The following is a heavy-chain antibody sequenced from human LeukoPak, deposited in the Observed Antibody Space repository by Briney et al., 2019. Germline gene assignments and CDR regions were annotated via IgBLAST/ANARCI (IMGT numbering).Heavy chain of an antibody. Sequence: SETLSLTCTVSGYSISSGYYWGWIRQPPGKGLEWIGTIYHSGSTYYNPSLKSRVPISVDTSKNQFSLKLTSVTAADTAVYYCARVRGYCSSTICYRYYFGYWGQGTLVTVSS. CDR2: IYHSGST. J-gene: IGHJ4*02. CDR1: GYSISSGYY. CDR3: ARVRGYCSSTICYRYYFGY. V-gene: IGHV4-38-2*02. D-gene: IGHD2-2*01.